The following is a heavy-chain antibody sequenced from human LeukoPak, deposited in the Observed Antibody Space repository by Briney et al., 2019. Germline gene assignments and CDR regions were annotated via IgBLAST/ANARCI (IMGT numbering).Heavy chain of an antibody. CDR1: GFTFDDYG. Sequence: PGGSLRLSCAASGFTFDDYGMSWVRQAPGKGLEWVSGINWNGGSTGYADSVKGRFTISRDNAKNSLYLQMNSLRAEDTALYYCARVDPRAYYYYMDVWGKGTTVTVSS. D-gene: IGHD3/OR15-3a*01. CDR3: ARVDPRAYYYYMDV. J-gene: IGHJ6*03. CDR2: INWNGGST. V-gene: IGHV3-20*04.